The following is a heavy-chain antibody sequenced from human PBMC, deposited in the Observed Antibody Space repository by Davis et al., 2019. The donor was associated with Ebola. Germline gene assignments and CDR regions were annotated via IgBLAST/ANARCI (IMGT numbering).Heavy chain of an antibody. CDR3: AREFTRSDYYSDAFDI. D-gene: IGHD3-22*01. J-gene: IGHJ3*02. CDR2: INQDGSEK. Sequence: GESLKISCVGSGFMFSNHWMNWVRQAPGKGLEWVANINQDGSEKYYVDSVKGRFTISRDNAENSLYLQMSSLRADDTAVYYCAREFTRSDYYSDAFDIWGQGTMVTVSS. CDR1: GFMFSNHW. V-gene: IGHV3-7*01.